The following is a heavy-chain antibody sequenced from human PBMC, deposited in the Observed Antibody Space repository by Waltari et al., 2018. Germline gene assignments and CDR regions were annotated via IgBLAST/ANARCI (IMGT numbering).Heavy chain of an antibody. CDR2: ISYDGSNE. D-gene: IGHD2-8*01. CDR3: ARDLSFRMLSNY. CDR1: GFTFTTFA. V-gene: IGHV3-30*03. J-gene: IGHJ4*02. Sequence: QVQLVESGGGVVQPGKSLRLSCAASGFTFTTFAMHWVRQTPDKGLEWVAVISYDGSNEHYADSVKGRFTISRDNSKNTLYLQMNSLRAEDSAVYYCARDLSFRMLSNYWGQGTLVTVSS.